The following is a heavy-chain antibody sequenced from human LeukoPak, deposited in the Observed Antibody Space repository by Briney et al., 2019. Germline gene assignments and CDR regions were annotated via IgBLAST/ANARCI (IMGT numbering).Heavy chain of an antibody. V-gene: IGHV3-13*05. Sequence: GGSLRLSCAASGFTFSSYDMHWVRQATGKGLEWVSAIGTAGDPYYPGSVKGRFTISRENAVNSLYLQMNSLGAGDTAVYYCARDSGEGGAFDIWGQGTMVTVSS. D-gene: IGHD3-10*01. CDR2: IGTAGDP. CDR3: ARDSGEGGAFDI. CDR1: GFTFSSYD. J-gene: IGHJ3*02.